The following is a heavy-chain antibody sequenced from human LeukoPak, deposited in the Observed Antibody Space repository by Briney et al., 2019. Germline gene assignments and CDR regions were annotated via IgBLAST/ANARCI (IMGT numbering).Heavy chain of an antibody. J-gene: IGHJ6*04. CDR1: GGTFSSYA. Sequence: SVKVSCKASGGTFSSYAISWVRQAPGQELEWMGGIIPIFGTANYAQKFQGRVTITADESTSTAYMELSSLRSEDTAVYYCARDKSFYDILTGYSPYYYYYGMDVWGKGTTVTVSS. V-gene: IGHV1-69*01. CDR2: IIPIFGTA. CDR3: ARDKSFYDILTGYSPYYYYYGMDV. D-gene: IGHD3-9*01.